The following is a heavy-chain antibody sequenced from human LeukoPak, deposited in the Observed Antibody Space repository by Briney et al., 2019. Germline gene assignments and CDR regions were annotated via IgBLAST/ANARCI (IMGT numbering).Heavy chain of an antibody. J-gene: IGHJ5*02. CDR1: GGSFRGYY. V-gene: IGHV4-34*01. CDR2: INHSGST. D-gene: IGHD2-15*01. CDR3: ARAVIVVAAATQRNWFDP. Sequence: SETLSLTCAVYGGSFRGYYWSWLRQPPGKGLEWMGEINHSGSTNYNPSLKSRVTISGDTSKNQFSLKLSCVTAPDTAIYYSARAVIVVAAATQRNWFDPWGQGTLVTVSS.